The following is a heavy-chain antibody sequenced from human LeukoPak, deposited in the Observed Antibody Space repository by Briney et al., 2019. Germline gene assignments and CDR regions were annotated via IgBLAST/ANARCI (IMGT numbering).Heavy chain of an antibody. CDR2: ISGGGGST. CDR3: ATSLGYCSGGSCPPSY. CDR1: GFTFSSYA. Sequence: GESLRLSCAASGFTFSSYAMSWVRQAPGKGLEWVSAISGGGGSTYYADSVKGRFTISRDNSKNTLYLQMNSLRAEDTAVYYCATSLGYCSGGSCPPSYWGQGSLVTVSS. V-gene: IGHV3-23*01. D-gene: IGHD2-15*01. J-gene: IGHJ4*02.